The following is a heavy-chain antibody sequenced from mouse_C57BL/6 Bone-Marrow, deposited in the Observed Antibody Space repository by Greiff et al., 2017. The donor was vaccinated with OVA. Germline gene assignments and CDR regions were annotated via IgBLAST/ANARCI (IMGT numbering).Heavy chain of an antibody. CDR3: ARLLVTTVVGGDWYFEV. CDR1: GYTFTSYW. Sequence: QVQLQQPGAELVKPGASVKVSCKASGYTFTSYWMHWVKQRPGQGLEWIGEIDPSDSYTNYNQKFKGKSTLTVDKSSSTAYMQLSSLTSEESAVYYCARLLVTTVVGGDWYFEVWGTGTTVTVSS. D-gene: IGHD1-1*01. CDR2: IDPSDSYT. J-gene: IGHJ1*03. V-gene: IGHV1-69*01.